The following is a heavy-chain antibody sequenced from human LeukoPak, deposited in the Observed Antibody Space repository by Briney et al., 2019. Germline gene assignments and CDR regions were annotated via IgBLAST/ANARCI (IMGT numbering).Heavy chain of an antibody. J-gene: IGHJ4*02. Sequence: GGSLRLSCAASGFTFSSYGMSWVRQAPGKGLEWVGRIKSKTDGGTTDYAAPVKGRFTISRDDSKNTLYLQMNSLKTEDTAVYYCTTDIYSSSRYFLHPDYWGQGTLVTVSS. D-gene: IGHD6-13*01. CDR1: GFTFSSYG. V-gene: IGHV3-15*01. CDR3: TTDIYSSSRYFLHPDY. CDR2: IKSKTDGGTT.